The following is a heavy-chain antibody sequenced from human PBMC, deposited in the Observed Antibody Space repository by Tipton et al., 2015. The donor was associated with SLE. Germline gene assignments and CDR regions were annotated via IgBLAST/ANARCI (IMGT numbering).Heavy chain of an antibody. J-gene: IGHJ3*02. CDR3: ARDQTTVTSGAFDI. V-gene: IGHV3-53*01. CDR1: GFTVSSNY. D-gene: IGHD4-17*01. CDR2: IYSGGST. Sequence: SLRLSCAASGFTVSSNYMSWVRQAPGKGLEWVSVIYSGGSTYYADSVKGRFTISRDNSKNTLYLQMNSLRAEDTAVYYCARDQTTVTSGAFDIWGQGTMVTVSS.